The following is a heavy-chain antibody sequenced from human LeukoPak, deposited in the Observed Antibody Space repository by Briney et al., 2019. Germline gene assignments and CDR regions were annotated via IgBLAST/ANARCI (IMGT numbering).Heavy chain of an antibody. D-gene: IGHD4-4*01. CDR1: GGSISSYY. CDR3: ALIPYSNYFRNVSESDY. V-gene: IGHV4-59*01. Sequence: PSETLSLTCTVSGGSISSYYWSWIRQPPGKGLEWIGYIYNSGSTNYNPPLKSRVTISVDTSKNQFSLKLSSVTAADTAVYYCALIPYSNYFRNVSESDYWGQGTLVTVSS. CDR2: IYNSGST. J-gene: IGHJ4*02.